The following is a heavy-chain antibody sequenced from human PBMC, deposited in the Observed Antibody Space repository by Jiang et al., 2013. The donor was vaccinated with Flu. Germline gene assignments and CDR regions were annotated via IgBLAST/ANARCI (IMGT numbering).Heavy chain of an antibody. CDR2: INAGNGYT. Sequence: GAEVKKPGASVKVSCKASGYTFTSHAMHWVRQAPGQRLEWMGWINAGNGYTKYSQKFQGRVTITRDTPASTAYMELSSLRSEDTAVYYCAQSHLPAGDYGSGSQDAFDIWGQGTMVTVSS. J-gene: IGHJ3*02. CDR3: AQSHLPAGDYGSGSQDAFDI. CDR1: GYTFTSHA. D-gene: IGHD3-10*01. V-gene: IGHV1-3*01.